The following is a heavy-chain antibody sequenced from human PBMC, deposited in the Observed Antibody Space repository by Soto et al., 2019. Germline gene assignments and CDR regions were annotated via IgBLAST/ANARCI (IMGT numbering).Heavy chain of an antibody. D-gene: IGHD1-1*01. Sequence: GSVKVPCKASGYTFSYYYIHSVRQAPGQGLEWMGWINPNSGGTKYAPKFQGGVTMTRDTSITTAYMELSRLRSGDTAVYYCAREPATAKPEGVDFWGQGTLVTVS. CDR2: INPNSGGT. V-gene: IGHV1-2*02. CDR1: GYTFSYYY. CDR3: AREPATAKPEGVDF. J-gene: IGHJ4*02.